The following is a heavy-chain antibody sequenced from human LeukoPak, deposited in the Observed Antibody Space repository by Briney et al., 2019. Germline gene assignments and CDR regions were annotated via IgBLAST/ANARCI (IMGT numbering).Heavy chain of an antibody. CDR2: ISGSGGST. D-gene: IGHD6-13*01. V-gene: IGHV3-23*01. CDR3: AKDPDSSSWGYFDY. J-gene: IGHJ4*02. CDR1: GFAFSSYA. Sequence: PGGSLRLSCAASGFAFSSYAMSWVRQAPGKGLEWVSAISGSGGSTYYADSVKGRFTISRDNSKNTLYLQMNSLRAEDTAVYYCAKDPDSSSWGYFDYWGQGTLVTVSS.